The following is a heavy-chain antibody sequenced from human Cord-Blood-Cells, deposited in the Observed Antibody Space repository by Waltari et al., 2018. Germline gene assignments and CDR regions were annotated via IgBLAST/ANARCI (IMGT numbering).Heavy chain of an antibody. D-gene: IGHD6-6*01. Sequence: EVQLVKSGAEVKQPGATVKISCKVSGSTFNDYYKHWVQQAPGKGLGWMGLGDPEDGDTIYEEQFQSGLTITAETATDTAYMELSSLRSEDTAVYYCATRRRKQLVLGYWGQGTLVTVSS. CDR2: GDPEDGDT. CDR3: ATRRRKQLVLGY. V-gene: IGHV1-69-2*01. CDR1: GSTFNDYY. J-gene: IGHJ4*02.